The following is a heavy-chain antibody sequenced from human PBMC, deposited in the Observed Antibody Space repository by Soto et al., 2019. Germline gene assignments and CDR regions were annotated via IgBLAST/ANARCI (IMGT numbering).Heavy chain of an antibody. V-gene: IGHV3-13*01. CDR3: ARAPADVGDYVGGMDV. CDR2: IGTAGDT. CDR1: GFTFSSYD. Sequence: PGGSLRLSCAASGFTFSSYDMHWVRQATGKGLEWVSAIGTAGDTYYPGSVKGRFTISRENAKNSLYLQMNSLRAGDTAVYYCARAPADVGDYVGGMDVWGQGTTVTVSS. D-gene: IGHD4-17*01. J-gene: IGHJ6*02.